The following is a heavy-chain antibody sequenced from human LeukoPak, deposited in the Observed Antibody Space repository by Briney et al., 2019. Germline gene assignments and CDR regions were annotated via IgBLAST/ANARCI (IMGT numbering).Heavy chain of an antibody. CDR1: GITASSYA. J-gene: IGHJ3*02. CDR2: ISGSGDRT. V-gene: IGHV3-23*01. CDR3: AKDPNGDYIGAFDM. D-gene: IGHD4-17*01. Sequence: GGSLTLSCAASGITASSYAITWVRQAPGKGLEWVSSISGSGDRTMYADSVKGRFTISRDNFKNTLYLQMNSLRAEDTAVYHCAKDPNGDYIGAFDMWGQGTMVTVSS.